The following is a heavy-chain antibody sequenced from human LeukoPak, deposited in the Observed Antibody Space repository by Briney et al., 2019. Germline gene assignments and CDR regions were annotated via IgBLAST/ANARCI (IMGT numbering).Heavy chain of an antibody. V-gene: IGHV1-18*01. J-gene: IGHJ4*02. D-gene: IGHD6-19*01. CDR3: ARDLSSGWNDY. Sequence: ASVKVSCKPSGYKFINYGINWVRQAPGQGLEWMGWINAYLRQTTYAQKFQDRVTMTTDTSTSTAYMELWSLTSGDTAMYYCARDLSSGWNDYWGQGTLVTVSS. CDR1: GYKFINYG. CDR2: INAYLRQT.